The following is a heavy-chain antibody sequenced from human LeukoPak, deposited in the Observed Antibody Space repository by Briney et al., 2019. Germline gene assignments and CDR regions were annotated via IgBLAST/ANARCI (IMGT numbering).Heavy chain of an antibody. CDR1: GGSFSGYY. CDR2: INHSGST. Sequence: SSETLSLTCAVYGGSFSGYYWSWIRQPPGKGLEWIGEINHSGSTNYNPSLKSRVTISVDTSKNQFSLKLSSVTAADTAVCYCASGGYSSGWYGSGSYWGQGTLVTVSS. D-gene: IGHD6-19*01. CDR3: ASGGYSSGWYGSGSY. J-gene: IGHJ4*02. V-gene: IGHV4-34*01.